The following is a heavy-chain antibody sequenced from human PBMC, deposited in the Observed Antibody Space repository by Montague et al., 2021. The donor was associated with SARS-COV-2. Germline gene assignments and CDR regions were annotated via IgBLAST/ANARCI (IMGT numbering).Heavy chain of an antibody. V-gene: IGHV1-69*04. Sequence: SVMVSCKASGGTFSSYAITWARQAPGQGLEWMGRVIPISGIPKYAQNFQGRVRITADKSTSTVYMELSSLRPDDTAVYYCAKDHGNSAYYYYMDVWGKGTTVTVSS. CDR3: AKDHGNSAYYYYMDV. D-gene: IGHD4-23*01. J-gene: IGHJ6*03. CDR2: VIPISGIP. CDR1: GGTFSSYA.